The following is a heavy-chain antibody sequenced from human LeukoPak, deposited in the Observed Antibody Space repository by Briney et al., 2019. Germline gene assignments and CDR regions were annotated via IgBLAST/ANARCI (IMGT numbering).Heavy chain of an antibody. V-gene: IGHV4-4*02. Sequence: SETLSLTCAVSGGSISSSNWWSWVRQPPGRGLEWIGEIYHSGSTNYNPSLKSRVTISVDKSKNQFSLKLSSVTAADTAVYYCASVPLRCSGGSCYPYFDCWGQGTLVTVSS. CDR1: GGSISSSNW. D-gene: IGHD2-15*01. J-gene: IGHJ4*02. CDR2: IYHSGST. CDR3: ASVPLRCSGGSCYPYFDC.